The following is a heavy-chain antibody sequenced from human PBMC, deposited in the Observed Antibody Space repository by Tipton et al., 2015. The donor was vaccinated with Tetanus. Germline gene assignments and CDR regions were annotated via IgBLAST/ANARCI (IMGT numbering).Heavy chain of an antibody. CDR3: ARAAGFLGLTHDF. CDR1: GGSLFSGSFY. D-gene: IGHD2-15*01. V-gene: IGHV4-30-4*08. Sequence: TLSLTCTVSGGSLFSGSFYWAWIRQPPGKDLEWIGYIYQTGTTYYNPSLKGRVTISMDRSNTQFSLRLDSLTAADAAVYYCARAAGFLGLTHDFWGRGTLVSVSS. J-gene: IGHJ4*02. CDR2: IYQTGTT.